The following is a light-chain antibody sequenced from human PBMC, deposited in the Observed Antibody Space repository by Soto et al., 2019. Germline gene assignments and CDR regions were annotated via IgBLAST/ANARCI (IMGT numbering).Light chain of an antibody. V-gene: IGKV3-11*01. CDR1: QNVNNY. Sequence: EIVLTQSPATLSLSPGQRATLFCRASQNVNNYLAWYQQKPGQAPRLLIYDASNRATGIPARFSGSGSGTDFTLTISRLEPEDFAVYYCQQYDNSPITFGQGTRLEIK. CDR3: QQYDNSPIT. J-gene: IGKJ5*01. CDR2: DAS.